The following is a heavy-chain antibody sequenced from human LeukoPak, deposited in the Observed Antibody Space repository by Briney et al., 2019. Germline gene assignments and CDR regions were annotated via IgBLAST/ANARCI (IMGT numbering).Heavy chain of an antibody. D-gene: IGHD6-19*01. Sequence: SETLSLTCAVSGGSISSSNWWSWVRQPPGKGLEWIGEIYHSGSTNYNPSLKSRVTMSVDTSKNQFSLKLSSVTAADTAVYYCARENPVSGWYRRVYYYYYMDVWGKGTTVTISS. J-gene: IGHJ6*03. CDR2: IYHSGST. CDR1: GGSISSSNW. CDR3: ARENPVSGWYRRVYYYYYMDV. V-gene: IGHV4-4*02.